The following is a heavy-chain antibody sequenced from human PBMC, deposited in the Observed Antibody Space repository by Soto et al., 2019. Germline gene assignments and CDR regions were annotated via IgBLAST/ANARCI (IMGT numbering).Heavy chain of an antibody. D-gene: IGHD4-17*01. CDR3: ARDRTSRDYGDYELGH. Sequence: AAVKVSCKASGYTFTSYGISCVRQAPGQGLEWMGWISAYNGNTNSAQKFQGRVTMTTDAFTTTAYMELRSLRSDDTAVYYCARDRTSRDYGDYELGHWGQGTLVTVSS. J-gene: IGHJ4*02. CDR1: GYTFTSYG. V-gene: IGHV1-18*01. CDR2: ISAYNGNT.